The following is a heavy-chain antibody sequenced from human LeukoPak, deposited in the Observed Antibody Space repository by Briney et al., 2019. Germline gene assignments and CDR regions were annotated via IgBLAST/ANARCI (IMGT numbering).Heavy chain of an antibody. V-gene: IGHV4-39*07. CDR1: RGSVSSSPYY. Sequence: SETLSLTCIVSRGSVSSSPYYWAWIRQPPGKGLEWIRAIYYTGTTNYNPSLQSRVTLSIDPSTNEFSLQLTSVTAADTALYYCERGRMRGGYYSEFESWGEGTLVTVSS. D-gene: IGHD2-15*01. J-gene: IGHJ4*02. CDR3: ERGRMRGGYYSEFES. CDR2: IYYTGTT.